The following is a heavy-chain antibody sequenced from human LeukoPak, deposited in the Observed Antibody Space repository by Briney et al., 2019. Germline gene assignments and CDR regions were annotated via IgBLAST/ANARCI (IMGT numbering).Heavy chain of an antibody. J-gene: IGHJ4*02. CDR2: IYYSGST. Sequence: PSETLSLTCTVSGGSISSYYCSWIRQPPGKGLEWIGYIYYSGSTNYNPSLKSRVTISVDTSKNQFSLKLSSVTAADTAVYYCARRQGDYWGQGTLVTVSP. CDR3: ARRQGDY. CDR1: GGSISSYY. V-gene: IGHV4-59*01.